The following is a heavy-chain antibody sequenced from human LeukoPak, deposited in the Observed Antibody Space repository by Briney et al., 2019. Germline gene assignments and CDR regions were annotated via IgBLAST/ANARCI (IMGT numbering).Heavy chain of an antibody. Sequence: PGGSLRLSCVGYGLGLRNYWMTWVRQAPGKGLEWVSVIYSGGSTYYADSVKGRFTISRDNSKNTLYLQMNSLRAEDTAVYYCARALTPTVTTGLDYWGQGTLVTVSS. D-gene: IGHD4-17*01. J-gene: IGHJ4*02. CDR2: IYSGGST. CDR3: ARALTPTVTTGLDY. V-gene: IGHV3-53*01. CDR1: GLGLRNYW.